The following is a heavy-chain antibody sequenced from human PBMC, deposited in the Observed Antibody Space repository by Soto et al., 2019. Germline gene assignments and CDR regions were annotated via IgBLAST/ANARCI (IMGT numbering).Heavy chain of an antibody. Sequence: SQTLSLTCAITGDSVSSNSAGWSWVRQSPSRGLEWLGRTYYRSKWYYEYAVSVRGRITINPDTSKNQYSLQLNSVTPEDTAVYFCARGEQYSGRIFDDWGQGTLVTASS. CDR1: GDSVSSNSAG. CDR2: TYYRSKWYY. V-gene: IGHV6-1*01. CDR3: ARGEQYSGRIFDD. J-gene: IGHJ4*01. D-gene: IGHD1-26*01.